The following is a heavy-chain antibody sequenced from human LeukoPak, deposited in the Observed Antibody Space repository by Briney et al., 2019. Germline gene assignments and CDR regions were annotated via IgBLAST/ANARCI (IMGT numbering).Heavy chain of an antibody. CDR2: IYWNDDE. J-gene: IGHJ4*02. Sequence: SGPTLVEPTQTLTLTCTFSGFSLTTSGVGVGWIRQPPGKALEWLALIYWNDDERYSPSLKSRLTITKDTSKNQVVLTMTNMDPVDTATYYSAHRRRDIASYPYWGQGTLVTVSS. D-gene: IGHD2-21*02. CDR1: GFSLTTSGVG. V-gene: IGHV2-5*01. CDR3: AHRRRDIASYPY.